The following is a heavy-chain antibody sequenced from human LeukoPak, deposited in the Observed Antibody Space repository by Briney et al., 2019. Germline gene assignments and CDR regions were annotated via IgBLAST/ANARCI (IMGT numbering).Heavy chain of an antibody. CDR2: INHSGST. D-gene: IGHD6-6*01. CDR3: ARDRDIAARRWDYYYYYMDV. Sequence: SETLSLTCAVYGGSFSGYYWSWIRQPPGKGLEWIGEINHSGSTNYNPSLKSRVTISVDTSKNQFSLKLSSVTAADTAVYYCARDRDIAARRWDYYYYYMDVWGKGTTVTVSS. CDR1: GGSFSGYY. V-gene: IGHV4-34*01. J-gene: IGHJ6*03.